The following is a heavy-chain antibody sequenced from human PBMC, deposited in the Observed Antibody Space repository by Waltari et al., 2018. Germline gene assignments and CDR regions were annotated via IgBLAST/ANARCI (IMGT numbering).Heavy chain of an antibody. V-gene: IGHV3-33*06. D-gene: IGHD3-9*01. CDR3: AKAGRRYFDFSEILE. Sequence: QVHLVESGGGVVQPGKSLRLSCAASGFTFGSYGMHWVRQAPGKGVGWGAVMWSDGSKKYYAESGKGRFTISRDNSRRSVSLEMNSLRGEDTAVYYCAKAGRRYFDFSEILEWGLGTQVTVSS. CDR2: MWSDGSKK. J-gene: IGHJ4*02. CDR1: GFTFGSYG.